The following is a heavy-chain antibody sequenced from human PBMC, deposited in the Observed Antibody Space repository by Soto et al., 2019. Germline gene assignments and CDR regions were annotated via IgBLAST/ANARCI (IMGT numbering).Heavy chain of an antibody. Sequence: PSETLSLTCTVSGGSISSYYWSWIRQPAGKGLEWIGRIYTSGSTNYNPSLKSRVTMSVDTSKNQFSLKLSSVTAADTAVYYCASSSVIENYYYYGMDVWGQGTTVTVSS. J-gene: IGHJ6*02. V-gene: IGHV4-4*07. CDR2: IYTSGST. CDR3: ASSSVIENYYYYGMDV. CDR1: GGSISSYY.